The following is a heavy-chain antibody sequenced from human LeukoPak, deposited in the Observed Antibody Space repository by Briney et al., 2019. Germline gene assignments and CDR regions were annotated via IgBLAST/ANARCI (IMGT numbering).Heavy chain of an antibody. CDR2: IIPILGIA. J-gene: IGHJ4*02. Sequence: SVKVSCKASGGTFSSYAISWVRQAPGQGLEWMGRIIPILGIANYAQKFQGRVTITADKSTSTAYMELSSLRSEDTAVYYCARARYYYDSSGHWGQGTLVTVSS. V-gene: IGHV1-69*04. CDR1: GGTFSSYA. D-gene: IGHD3-22*01. CDR3: ARARYYYDSSGH.